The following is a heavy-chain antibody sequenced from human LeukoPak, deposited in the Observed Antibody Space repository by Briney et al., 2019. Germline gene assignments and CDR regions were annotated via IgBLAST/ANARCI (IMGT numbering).Heavy chain of an antibody. CDR1: GGSISSGSYY. J-gene: IGHJ4*02. CDR3: ARAGGTYSSGWYRYFDY. D-gene: IGHD6-19*01. Sequence: PSQTLSLTCTVSGGSISSGSYYWSWIRQPAGKGLEWIGHIYTSGSTNYNPSLKSRVTISVDTSKNQFSLKLSSVTAADTAVYYCARAGGTYSSGWYRYFDYWGQGTLVTVSS. CDR2: IYTSGST. V-gene: IGHV4-61*09.